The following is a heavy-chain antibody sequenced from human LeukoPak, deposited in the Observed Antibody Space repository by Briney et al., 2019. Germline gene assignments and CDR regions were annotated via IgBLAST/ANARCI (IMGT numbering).Heavy chain of an antibody. CDR2: IIPIFGTA. J-gene: IGHJ6*02. CDR3: ARAGDTAMVPSYYYYGMDV. Sequence: ASVKVSCKASGGTFSSYAISWVRQAPGQGLEWMGGIIPIFGTASYAQKFQGRVTITADESTSTAYMELSSLRSEDTAVYYCARAGDTAMVPSYYYYGMDVWGQGTTVTVSS. V-gene: IGHV1-69*13. CDR1: GGTFSSYA. D-gene: IGHD5-18*01.